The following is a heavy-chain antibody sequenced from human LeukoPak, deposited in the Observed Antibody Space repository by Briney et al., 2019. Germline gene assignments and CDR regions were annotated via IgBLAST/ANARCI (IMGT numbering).Heavy chain of an antibody. CDR3: ARVLEGPHESRHNWFDP. D-gene: IGHD1-1*01. Sequence: SETLSLTCTVSGGSISSYYWSWIRQPPGKGLEWIGYIYYSGSTNYNPSLKSRVTISVDTSKNQFSLKLSSVTAADTAVYYCARVLEGPHESRHNWFDPWGQGTLVTVSS. J-gene: IGHJ5*02. CDR1: GGSISSYY. V-gene: IGHV4-59*01. CDR2: IYYSGST.